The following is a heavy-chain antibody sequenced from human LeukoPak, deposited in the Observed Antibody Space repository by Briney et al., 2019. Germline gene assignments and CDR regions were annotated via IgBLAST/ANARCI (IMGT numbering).Heavy chain of an antibody. CDR3: ASLAYYYDSSGVDY. V-gene: IGHV4-31*03. CDR2: IYYSGGT. D-gene: IGHD3-22*01. CDR1: GGSISSGGYY. J-gene: IGHJ4*02. Sequence: PSQTLSLTCTVSGGSISSGGYYWSWIRQPPGQGLEWIGYIYYSGGTYYNPSLQSRVTISVDTSKNQFSLKLISVAAAGTAGNYCASLAYYYDSSGVDYWGQGTHLTV.